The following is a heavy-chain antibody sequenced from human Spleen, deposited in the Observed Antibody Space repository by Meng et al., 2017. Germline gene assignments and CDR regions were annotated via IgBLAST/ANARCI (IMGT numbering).Heavy chain of an antibody. D-gene: IGHD5-24*01. V-gene: IGHV4-34*10. CDR3: AREMATIRDY. CDR1: SGSFSGYY. Sequence: QVQLRESGPALVKPSETLSLTCAVFSGSFSGYYWSWIRQPPGKGLEWIGEINHRGTTNYNPSLKSRVTISIDTSKNQFSLNLSSVTAADTAVYYCAREMATIRDYWGQGALVTVSS. J-gene: IGHJ4*02. CDR2: INHRGTT.